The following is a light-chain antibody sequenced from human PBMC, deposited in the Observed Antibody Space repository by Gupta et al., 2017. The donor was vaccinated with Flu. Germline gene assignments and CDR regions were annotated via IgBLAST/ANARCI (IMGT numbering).Light chain of an antibody. CDR1: QSVSSD. J-gene: IGKJ4*01. V-gene: IGKV3-15*01. CDR2: GAS. Sequence: EIVMTQPPATLPVSPGERATLSCRASQSVSSDLAWYQQKPGQAPRLLIYGASTTATGIPARFSGSGSGTEFTLTISSLQSEDFAVYYCQQYKNWPPLTFGGGTKVEIK. CDR3: QQYKNWPPLT.